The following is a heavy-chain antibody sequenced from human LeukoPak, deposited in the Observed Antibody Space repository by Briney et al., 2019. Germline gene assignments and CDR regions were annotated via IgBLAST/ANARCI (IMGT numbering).Heavy chain of an antibody. V-gene: IGHV1-18*01. J-gene: IGHJ6*03. D-gene: IGHD5-18*01. CDR2: ISAYNGYT. CDR1: GYTFHSYR. Sequence: ASVKVSCKASGYTFHSYRLNWVRPAPGQGLEWMGWISAYNGYTKYAQKVKGRVTMTTDTSTSTAYMELRSLRSDDTAVYYCARGTRGYSYGDYFHYMDVWGKGTTVTVSS. CDR3: ARGTRGYSYGDYFHYMDV.